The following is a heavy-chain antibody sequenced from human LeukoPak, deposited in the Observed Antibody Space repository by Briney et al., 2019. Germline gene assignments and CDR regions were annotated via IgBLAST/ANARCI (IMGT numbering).Heavy chain of an antibody. Sequence: SETLSLTCAVYGGSFSGYYWSWIRQPPGKGLEWIGEINHSGSTNNNPSLKSRVTISVGTSKNQFSLKMSSVTAADTAVYYCARGLSAIVHWGQGTLVTVSS. CDR3: ARGLSAIVH. CDR2: INHSGST. J-gene: IGHJ4*02. D-gene: IGHD2-21*02. CDR1: GGSFSGYY. V-gene: IGHV4-34*01.